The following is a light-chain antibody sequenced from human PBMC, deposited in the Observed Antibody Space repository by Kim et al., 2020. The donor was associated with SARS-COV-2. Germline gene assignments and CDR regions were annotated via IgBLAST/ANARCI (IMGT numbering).Light chain of an antibody. V-gene: IGLV1-44*01. J-gene: IGLJ3*02. CDR2: SND. CDR3: AAWDDSLNGSV. CDR1: RSHIGSNV. Sequence: GQRVTIACSGSRSHIGSNVVNWYQQLPGTAPKLLIYSNDYRPSGVPDRFSGSKSGTSASLDISGLQSEDEADYYCAAWDDSLNGSVFGGGTQLTVL.